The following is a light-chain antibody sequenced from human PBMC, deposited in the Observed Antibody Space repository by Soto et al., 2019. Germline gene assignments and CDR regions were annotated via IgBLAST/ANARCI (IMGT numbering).Light chain of an antibody. V-gene: IGKV3-15*01. CDR2: GAS. CDR1: QSVTDN. Sequence: EIETTQSPATLSVSPGERATLSCRASQSVTDNLAWYQQKPGQAPRLLIYGASTRASGVPARFSGSGSGTDFTLTITRLEPEDLAVYYCQQYDKWPRTFGQGTKVDI. CDR3: QQYDKWPRT. J-gene: IGKJ1*01.